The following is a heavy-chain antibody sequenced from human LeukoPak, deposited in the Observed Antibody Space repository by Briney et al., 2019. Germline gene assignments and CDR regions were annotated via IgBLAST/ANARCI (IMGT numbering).Heavy chain of an antibody. CDR2: ISYDGSNK. CDR1: GFTFSSYG. V-gene: IGHV3-30*18. D-gene: IGHD3-10*01. J-gene: IGHJ6*02. CDR3: AKDGAYYYGSGSQNLYYYYGMDV. Sequence: GGSLRLSCAASGFTFSSYGMHWVRQAPGKGLEWVAVISYDGSNKYYADSVKGRFTISRDNSKNTLYLQMNSLRAEDTAVYYCAKDGAYYYGSGSQNLYYYYGMDVWGQGTTVTVSS.